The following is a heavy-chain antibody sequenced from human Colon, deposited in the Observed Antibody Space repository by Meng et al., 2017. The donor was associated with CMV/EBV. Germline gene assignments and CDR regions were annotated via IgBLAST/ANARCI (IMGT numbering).Heavy chain of an antibody. D-gene: IGHD3-3*01. J-gene: IGHJ3*02. CDR3: ARERLFGHTFDI. V-gene: IGHV1-18*01. CDR1: GYTFSIFG. Sequence: ASVKVSCKASGYTFSIFGVSWVRQAPGQGPEWMGWISGDNEKTSYAQKFQGRVTVTKDTSTTTVYMELRSLRPDDTALYYCARERLFGHTFDIWGQGTMVNVSS. CDR2: ISGDNEKT.